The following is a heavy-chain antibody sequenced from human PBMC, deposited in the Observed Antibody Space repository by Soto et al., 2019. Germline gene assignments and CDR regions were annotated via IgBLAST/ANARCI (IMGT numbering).Heavy chain of an antibody. D-gene: IGHD2-2*01. V-gene: IGHV3-21*01. J-gene: IGHJ4*02. CDR3: ARGSAHKPVKTFDY. CDR1: GFTFSDYS. Sequence: GGSLRLSCVASGFTFSDYSMHWVRQAPGKGLEWVSSISPTSGSIYYADSLKGRFTISRDNAKNSLYLQMNSLRAEDTAVYSCARGSAHKPVKTFDYWGEGTLVTVSS. CDR2: ISPTSGSI.